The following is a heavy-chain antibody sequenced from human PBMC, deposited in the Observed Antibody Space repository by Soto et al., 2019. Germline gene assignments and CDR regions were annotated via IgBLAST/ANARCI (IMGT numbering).Heavy chain of an antibody. CDR2: ISAYNGDT. CDR3: VRDPDGHIDFDY. CDR1: GYTFTSYG. J-gene: IGHJ4*02. Sequence: QVQLVQSGAEVKEPGASVKISCKASGYTFTSYGISWVRQAPGQGLEWMSWISAYNGDTNYAQKVQGRVTMTTDTSTSTAFMELRCLRFDDTAVYYCVRDPDGHIDFDYWGQGTLVTVSS. V-gene: IGHV1-18*01.